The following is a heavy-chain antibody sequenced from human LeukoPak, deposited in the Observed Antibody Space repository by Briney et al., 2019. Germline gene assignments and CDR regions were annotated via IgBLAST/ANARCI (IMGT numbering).Heavy chain of an antibody. CDR3: ARSHLVCSSTSCYLTDYYYMDV. D-gene: IGHD2-2*01. V-gene: IGHV1-69*05. CDR2: IIPIFGTA. Sequence: SVKVSCKASGGTFSSYAISWVRQAPGQGLEWMGGIIPIFGTANYAQKFPGSVTITTDDSTSTAYMALSSLRSEDTAVYYCARSHLVCSSTSCYLTDYYYMDVWGKGTTVTVSS. CDR1: GGTFSSYA. J-gene: IGHJ6*03.